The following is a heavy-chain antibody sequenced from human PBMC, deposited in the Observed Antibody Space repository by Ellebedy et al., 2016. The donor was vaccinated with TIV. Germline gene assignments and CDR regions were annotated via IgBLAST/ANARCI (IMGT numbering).Heavy chain of an antibody. CDR2: IIPILGIA. V-gene: IGHV1-69*04. D-gene: IGHD3-22*01. CDR3: ARDLHYYDSSGSYYYGMDV. J-gene: IGHJ6*02. Sequence: SVKVSCXASGGTFSSYAISWVRQAPGQGFEWMGRIIPILGIANYAQKFQGRVTITADESTSTAYMELSSLRSEDTAVYYCARDLHYYDSSGSYYYGMDVWGQGTTVTVSS. CDR1: GGTFSSYA.